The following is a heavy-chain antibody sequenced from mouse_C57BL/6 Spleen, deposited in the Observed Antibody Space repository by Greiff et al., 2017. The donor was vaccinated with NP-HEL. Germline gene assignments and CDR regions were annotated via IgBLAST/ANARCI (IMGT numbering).Heavy chain of an antibody. J-gene: IGHJ3*01. V-gene: IGHV3-6*01. D-gene: IGHD2-3*01. CDR1: GYSITSGYY. CDR2: ISYDGSN. CDR3: ARGMVTLLFAY. Sequence: EESGPGLVKPSQSLSLTCSVTGYSITSGYYWNWIRQFPGNKLEWMGYISYDGSNNYNPSLKNRISITRDTSKNQFFLKLNSVTTEDTATYYCARGMVTLLFAYWGQGTLVTVSA.